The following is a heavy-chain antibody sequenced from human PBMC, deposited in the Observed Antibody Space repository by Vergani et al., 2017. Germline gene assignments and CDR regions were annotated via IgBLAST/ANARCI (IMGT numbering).Heavy chain of an antibody. V-gene: IGHV4-34*01. D-gene: IGHD1-26*01. J-gene: IGHJ4*02. CDR3: ARGSLVGAFGY. Sequence: QVQLQQWGAGLLKPSETLSLTCAVYGGSFSGYYWSWIRQPPGKGLEWIGEINHSGSTYYNPSLKSRVTISVDTSKNQFSLKLSSVTAADTAVYYCARGSLVGAFGYWGQGTLVTVSS. CDR1: GGSFSGYY. CDR2: INHSGST.